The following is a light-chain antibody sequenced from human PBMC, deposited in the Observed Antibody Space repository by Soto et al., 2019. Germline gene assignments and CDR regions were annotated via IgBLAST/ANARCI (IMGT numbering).Light chain of an antibody. CDR3: QQYNSYSRGT. V-gene: IGKV1-5*03. CDR2: KAS. J-gene: IGKJ1*01. CDR1: QSISSW. Sequence: DIQMTQSPSTLSASVGDRVTITCRASQSISSWLAWYQQKPGKAPKLLIYKASSLESGVQLRFSGSGPRTEFTLTISSLQPDDFATYYCQQYNSYSRGTFGQGTKVEIK.